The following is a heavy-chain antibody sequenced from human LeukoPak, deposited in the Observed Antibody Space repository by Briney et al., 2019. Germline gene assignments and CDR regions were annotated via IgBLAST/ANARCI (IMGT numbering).Heavy chain of an antibody. D-gene: IGHD3-3*01. CDR2: INPNSGGT. CDR1: GYTFTGYY. CDR3: ARSTRSRDDFWSGYPFPFDY. Sequence: GASVKVSCKASGYTFTGYYMHWVRQAPGQGLVWMGCINPNSGGTNYAQKFQGRVTMTRDTSISTAYMELSRLRSDDTAVYYCARSTRSRDDFWSGYPFPFDYWGQGTLVTVSS. V-gene: IGHV1-2*02. J-gene: IGHJ4*02.